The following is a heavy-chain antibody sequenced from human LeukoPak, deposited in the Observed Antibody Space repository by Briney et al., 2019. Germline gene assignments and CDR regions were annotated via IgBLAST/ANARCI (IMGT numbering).Heavy chain of an antibody. V-gene: IGHV1-46*01. CDR2: INPSGGST. CDR3: ASTTVTTISYFQH. J-gene: IGHJ1*01. D-gene: IGHD4-17*01. Sequence: ASVKVSCKASGYTFTSYYMHWVRQAPGQGLEWMGIINPSGGSTSYAQKFQGRVTMTRDTSTSTVYMELNSLRSEDTAVYYCASTTVTTISYFQHWGQGTLVTVSS. CDR1: GYTFTSYY.